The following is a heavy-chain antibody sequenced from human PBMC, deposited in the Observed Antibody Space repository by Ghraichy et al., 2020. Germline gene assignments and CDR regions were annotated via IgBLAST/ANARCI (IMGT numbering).Heavy chain of an antibody. CDR2: IYTSGST. CDR3: ARGADPQYYYGMDV. D-gene: IGHD4-11*01. Sequence: SETLSLTCTVSGGFISSYYWSWIRQPAGKGLEWIGRIYTSGSTNYNPSLKSRVTMSVDTSKNQFSLKLSSVTAADTAVYYCARGADPQYYYGMDVWGQGTTVTVSS. J-gene: IGHJ6*02. CDR1: GGFISSYY. V-gene: IGHV4-4*07.